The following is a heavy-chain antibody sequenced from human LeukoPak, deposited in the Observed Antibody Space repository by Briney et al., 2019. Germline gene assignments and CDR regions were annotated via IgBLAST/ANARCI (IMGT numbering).Heavy chain of an antibody. Sequence: SETLSLTCTVSGGSISSGDYYWSWIRQPPGRGLEWIGYIYYSGSTYYNPSLKSRVTISVDTSKNQFSLKLSSVTAADTAVYYCASNYYGSGSPKRGYAFDIWGQGTRVTVSS. CDR1: GGSISSGDYY. CDR2: IYYSGST. J-gene: IGHJ3*02. D-gene: IGHD3-10*01. V-gene: IGHV4-30-4*01. CDR3: ASNYYGSGSPKRGYAFDI.